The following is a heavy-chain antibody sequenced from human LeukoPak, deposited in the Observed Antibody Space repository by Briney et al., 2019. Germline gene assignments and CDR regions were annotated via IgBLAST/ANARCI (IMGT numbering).Heavy chain of an antibody. CDR3: ARKTALYGHFDY. CDR1: GGSISSYY. CDR2: IYHSGST. D-gene: IGHD3-10*01. J-gene: IGHJ4*02. Sequence: PSETLSLTCTVSGGSISSYYWSWIRQPPGKGLEWIGEIYHSGSTNYSPSLKSRVTMSVDKSKNQFSLKLSSVTAADTAVYYCARKTALYGHFDYWGQGTLVTVSS. V-gene: IGHV4-59*12.